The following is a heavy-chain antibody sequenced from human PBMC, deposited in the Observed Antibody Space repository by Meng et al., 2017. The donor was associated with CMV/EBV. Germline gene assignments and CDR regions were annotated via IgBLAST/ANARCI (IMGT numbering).Heavy chain of an antibody. CDR1: GFTFSSYS. Sequence: GESLKISCAASGFTFSSYSMNWVRQAPGKGLEWVSSISSSSSYIYYADSVKGRFTISRDNAKNSLYLQMNSLRAEDTAVYYCASGVAGTSFDWFDPWGQGTLVTV. CDR2: ISSSSSYI. V-gene: IGHV3-21*01. D-gene: IGHD6-19*01. CDR3: ASGVAGTSFDWFDP. J-gene: IGHJ5*02.